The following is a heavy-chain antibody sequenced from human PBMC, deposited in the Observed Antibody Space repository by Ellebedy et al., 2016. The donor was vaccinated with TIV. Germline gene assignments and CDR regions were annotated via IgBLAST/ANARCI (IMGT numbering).Heavy chain of an antibody. J-gene: IGHJ6*02. Sequence: GESLKISCAASGFTFSSYAMHWVRQAPGKGLEWVAVISYDGSNKYYADSVKGRFTISRDNSKNTLYLQMNSLRAEDTAVYYCARTSTNYDILTGYSYYYGMDVWGQGTTVTVSS. CDR1: GFTFSSYA. D-gene: IGHD3-9*01. CDR2: ISYDGSNK. V-gene: IGHV3-30-3*01. CDR3: ARTSTNYDILTGYSYYYGMDV.